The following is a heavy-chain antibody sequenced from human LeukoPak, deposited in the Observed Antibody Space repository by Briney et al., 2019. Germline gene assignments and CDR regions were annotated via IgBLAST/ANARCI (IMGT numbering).Heavy chain of an antibody. CDR2: IIPIFGTA. D-gene: IGHD5-24*01. CDR1: GCTFSSYA. CDR3: ARDGEKMATITRVDY. J-gene: IGHJ4*02. Sequence: GASVKVSCKASGCTFSSYAISWVRQAPGQGLEWMGRIIPIFGTANYAQKCQGRVTTTTDESTSTAYMELSSLRSEDTAVYYCARDGEKMATITRVDYWGQGTLVTVSS. V-gene: IGHV1-69*05.